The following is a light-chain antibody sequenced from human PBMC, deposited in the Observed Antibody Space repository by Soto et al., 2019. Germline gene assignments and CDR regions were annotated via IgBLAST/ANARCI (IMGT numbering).Light chain of an antibody. Sequence: EIVMTQSPATLSVSPGERATLSCRASQSVSKSLAWYQQKPGQAPRLLISSASTRATGIPARFSGSGSETEFTLTISSLQSEDFAVYYCQQYGSSPPLTFGGGTKVEIK. CDR1: QSVSKS. CDR2: SAS. V-gene: IGKV3-15*01. J-gene: IGKJ4*01. CDR3: QQYGSSPPLT.